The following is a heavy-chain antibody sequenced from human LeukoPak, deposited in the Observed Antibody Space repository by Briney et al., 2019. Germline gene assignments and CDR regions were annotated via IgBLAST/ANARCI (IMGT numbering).Heavy chain of an antibody. Sequence: SETLSLTCTVSSDFFSSVTDYWAWIRQPPGKGLEWIASGDYSGGTYYNPSLESRVAISADMSKNQISLKLSSVTAADTALYYCARERGEEYSSGWYKTNFFDTWGQGSRVTVSS. CDR3: ARERGEEYSSGWYKTNFFDT. CDR1: SDFFSSVTDY. V-gene: IGHV4-39*07. J-gene: IGHJ4*02. D-gene: IGHD6-19*01. CDR2: GDYSGGT.